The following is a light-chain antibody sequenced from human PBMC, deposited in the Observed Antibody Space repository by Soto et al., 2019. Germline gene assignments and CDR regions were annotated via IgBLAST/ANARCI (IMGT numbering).Light chain of an antibody. J-gene: IGKJ5*01. CDR3: QQYGSSIT. CDR1: QSVKSSY. Sequence: IVLTHSPGTLSLYPGERATLPCIASQSVKSSYLAWYQHKPGQAPRLLIYGTSSGATGIPDRFSGSGSGTDFTLTISRLEPEDFAVYYCQQYGSSITFGQGTRLEIK. V-gene: IGKV3-20*01. CDR2: GTS.